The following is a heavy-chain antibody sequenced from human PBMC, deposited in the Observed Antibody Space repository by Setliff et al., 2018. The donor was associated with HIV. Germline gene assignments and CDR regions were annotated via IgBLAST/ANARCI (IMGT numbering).Heavy chain of an antibody. CDR3: AGEAWTSYRSSSGYYYYYMDV. V-gene: IGHV4-4*07. Sequence: SETLSLTCTVSGGSFSTYYWSWIRQPAGEGPEYIGRVHSTGTTIYNPSLKSRVTMSVDASKNQLSLKLRSVTAADTAVYYCAGEAWTSYRSSSGYYYYYMDVWGKGTTVTVSS. CDR1: GGSFSTYY. CDR2: VHSTGTT. J-gene: IGHJ6*03. D-gene: IGHD6-6*01.